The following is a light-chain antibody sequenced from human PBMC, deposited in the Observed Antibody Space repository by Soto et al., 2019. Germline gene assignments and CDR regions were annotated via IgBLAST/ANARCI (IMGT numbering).Light chain of an antibody. Sequence: IQLTQSPSSVSTSVGDRVTITCGASQAIRTALGWYQQKPGKVPKVLIYGASNLQSGVPPRFSGSGSGTDFTLAISSLQPEDSATYYFLQDINYPWTFGQGTKVDIK. CDR1: QAIRTA. V-gene: IGKV1-6*01. J-gene: IGKJ1*01. CDR3: LQDINYPWT. CDR2: GAS.